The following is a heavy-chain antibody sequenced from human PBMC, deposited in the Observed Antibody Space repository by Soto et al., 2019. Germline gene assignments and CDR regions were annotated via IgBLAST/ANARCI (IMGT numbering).Heavy chain of an antibody. Sequence: QVQLEQSGAEVKKPGSSVKVSCKASGGTLSDHGVAWLRQAPGQGLEWMGGTIPVFNTAKYAQKFQGRVTVTADKFTNIAYMELTSLRSEDTAFYFCAGGVYGSGNYYTGPSAFAISGQGTMVIVSS. CDR3: AGGVYGSGNYYTGPSAFAI. V-gene: IGHV1-69*06. D-gene: IGHD3-10*01. J-gene: IGHJ3*02. CDR1: GGTLSDHG. CDR2: TIPVFNTA.